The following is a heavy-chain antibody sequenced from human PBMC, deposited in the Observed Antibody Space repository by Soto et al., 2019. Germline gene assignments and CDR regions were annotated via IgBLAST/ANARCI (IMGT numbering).Heavy chain of an antibody. V-gene: IGHV1-2*04. CDR1: GYTFTVYY. CDR3: AKMVRGVIFSYYFDY. Sequence: ASVKVSCKASGYTFTVYYMHWVRQAPGQGLEWMGWINPNSGGTNYAQKFQGWVTMTRDTSISTAYMELSSLRSEDTAVYYCAKMVRGVIFSYYFDYWGQGTLVTVSS. J-gene: IGHJ4*02. D-gene: IGHD3-10*01. CDR2: INPNSGGT.